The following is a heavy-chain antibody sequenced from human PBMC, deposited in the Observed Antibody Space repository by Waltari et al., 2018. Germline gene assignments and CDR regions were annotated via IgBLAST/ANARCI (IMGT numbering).Heavy chain of an antibody. CDR1: GYTFTSYA. D-gene: IGHD5-18*01. Sequence: QVQLVQSGAEVKKPGASVKVSCKASGYTFTSYAMHWVRQAPGQRLEWMGWINAGNGNTKYSPKFQGRVTITRDTSASTAYMELSSLRSEDTAVYYCARGRIQLWYRLDYWGQGTLVTVSS. CDR2: INAGNGNT. J-gene: IGHJ4*02. CDR3: ARGRIQLWYRLDY. V-gene: IGHV1-3*01.